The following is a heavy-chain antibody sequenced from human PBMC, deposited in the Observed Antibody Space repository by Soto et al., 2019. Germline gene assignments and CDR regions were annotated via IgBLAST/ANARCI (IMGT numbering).Heavy chain of an antibody. CDR1: GDSVSSNSAA. CDR2: TYYRSKWYN. Sequence: SQTLSLTCAISGDSVSSNSAAWNWIRQSPSRGLEWLGRTYYRSKWYNDYAVSVKSRITINPDTSKNQFSLQLNSVTPEDTAVYYCARVGANINPIHKRLGYCSSTSCPNAFDIWGQGTMVTVSS. V-gene: IGHV6-1*01. J-gene: IGHJ3*02. CDR3: ARVGANINPIHKRLGYCSSTSCPNAFDI. D-gene: IGHD2-2*01.